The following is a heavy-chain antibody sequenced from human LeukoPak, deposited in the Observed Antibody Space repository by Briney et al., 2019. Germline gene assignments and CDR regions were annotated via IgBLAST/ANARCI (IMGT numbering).Heavy chain of an antibody. V-gene: IGHV4-61*01. CDR3: ARRVGITGTYYFDY. CDR1: GGSVSSGTYY. Sequence: SETLSLTCTVSGGSVSSGTYYWSWIRQPPGKGLEWIGHIYYTGNTHYVPSLKSRVTMSVDTSKNQFSLKLTSVTAADTAVYYCARRVGITGTYYFDYWGQGTLVTVSS. D-gene: IGHD1-20*01. J-gene: IGHJ4*02. CDR2: IYYTGNT.